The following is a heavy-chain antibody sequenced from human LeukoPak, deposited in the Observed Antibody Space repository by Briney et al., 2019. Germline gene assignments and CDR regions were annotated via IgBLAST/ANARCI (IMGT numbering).Heavy chain of an antibody. V-gene: IGHV3-23*01. D-gene: IGHD3-22*01. CDR2: IGSDGST. J-gene: IGHJ4*02. CDR3: AGLYSDYYDSSQDY. Sequence: PGGSLRLSCAVSGFDFSGYAMSWVRQAPGKGLEWVSGIGSDGSTHYAESVKGRFAISRENSKSTLHLQMNSLRAEDTALYYCAGLYSDYYDSSQDYWGQGTLVTVSS. CDR1: GFDFSGYA.